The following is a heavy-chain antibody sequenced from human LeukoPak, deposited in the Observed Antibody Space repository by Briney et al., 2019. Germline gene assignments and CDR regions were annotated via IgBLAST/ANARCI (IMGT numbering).Heavy chain of an antibody. CDR1: GVSISSYY. D-gene: IGHD5-24*01. CDR2: IYYSGSP. CDR3: ARRGGDGYSLDY. Sequence: SETLSLTCTVSGVSISSYYWIWIRQSPGKGLEWIGYIYYSGSPKYNPSLKSRVTMSLDTSTNQFSLKLSSVTAADTAVYYCARRGGDGYSLDYWGQGTLVTVSS. V-gene: IGHV4-59*01. J-gene: IGHJ4*02.